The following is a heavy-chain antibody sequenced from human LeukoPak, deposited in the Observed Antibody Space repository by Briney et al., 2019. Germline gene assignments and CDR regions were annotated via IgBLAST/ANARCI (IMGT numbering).Heavy chain of an antibody. V-gene: IGHV3-66*01. D-gene: IGHD2-15*01. Sequence: GGSLRLSCAASGFSVSSNYLSWVRQAPGKGLEWVSVLYGTGKTYYADSVKGRFTISRDNSKNTLYLQMNSLRAEDTAVYYCARENCGGCYCYDPYYFDYWGQGTLVTVSS. J-gene: IGHJ4*02. CDR3: ARENCGGCYCYDPYYFDY. CDR1: GFSVSSNY. CDR2: LYGTGKT.